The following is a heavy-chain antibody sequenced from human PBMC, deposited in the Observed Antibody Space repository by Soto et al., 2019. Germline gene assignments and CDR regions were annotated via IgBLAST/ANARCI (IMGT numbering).Heavy chain of an antibody. CDR2: ISSSSSTI. CDR3: ARLMIATGGEAFDI. D-gene: IGHD6-13*01. CDR1: GFTFRSYS. J-gene: IGHJ3*02. V-gene: IGHV3-48*02. Sequence: VGSLRLSCAASGFTFRSYSMNWVRQAPGKGLEWISYISSSSSTISYGDSVKGRFAISRDNARNSLSLQMNSLRDEDTAVYYCARLMIATGGEAFDIWGQGTMVTVSS.